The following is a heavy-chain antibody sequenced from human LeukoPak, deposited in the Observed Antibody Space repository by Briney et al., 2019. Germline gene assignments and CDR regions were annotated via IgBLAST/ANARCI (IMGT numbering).Heavy chain of an antibody. Sequence: PGGSLRLSCAASGFTFDDYGMSWVRQAPGKGVEWVSGINWNGGSTGYADSVKGRFTISRDNAKNSLYLQMNSLRAEDTALYYCARDRPAAYYDFWSGPFPAVNWFDPWGQGTLVTVSS. V-gene: IGHV3-20*04. J-gene: IGHJ5*02. CDR3: ARDRPAAYYDFWSGPFPAVNWFDP. CDR1: GFTFDDYG. D-gene: IGHD3-3*01. CDR2: INWNGGST.